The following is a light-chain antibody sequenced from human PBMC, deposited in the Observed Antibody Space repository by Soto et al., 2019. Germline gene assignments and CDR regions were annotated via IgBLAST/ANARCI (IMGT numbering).Light chain of an antibody. CDR1: SSDVGGYNS. Sequence: QSALTQPASVSGSPGQSITISCTGTSSDVGGYNSVSWFQQYPGKAPKLIIYEVSNRPSGVSNRFSGSKSGNTASLTISGLQAEDETDYYCSSYTSTSAWVFGGGTKLTVL. J-gene: IGLJ3*02. CDR2: EVS. CDR3: SSYTSTSAWV. V-gene: IGLV2-14*01.